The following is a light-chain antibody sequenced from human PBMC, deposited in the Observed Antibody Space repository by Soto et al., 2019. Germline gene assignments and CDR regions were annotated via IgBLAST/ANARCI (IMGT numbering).Light chain of an antibody. Sequence: EIVLTQSPATLSSSPGERATLSCRASQSVSSSLAWYQQKPGQAPRLLIYGASNRAGGIPARLSGSGSGTDFTLTISSLEPEDFAVYYGQQRSNWPVRFGQGTRLEIK. CDR2: GAS. J-gene: IGKJ5*01. V-gene: IGKV3-11*01. CDR1: QSVSSS. CDR3: QQRSNWPVR.